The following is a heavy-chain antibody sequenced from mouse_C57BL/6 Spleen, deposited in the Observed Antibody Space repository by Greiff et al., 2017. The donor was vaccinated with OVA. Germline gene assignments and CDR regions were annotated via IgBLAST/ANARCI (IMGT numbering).Heavy chain of an antibody. J-gene: IGHJ1*03. CDR2: ISSGGDYI. Sequence: EVQVVESGEGLVKPGGSLKLSCAASGFTFSSYAMSWVRQTPEKRLEWVAYISSGGDYIYYADTVKGRFTISRDNARNTLYLQMSSLKSEDTAMYYCTRDGSSYGYFDVWGTGTTVTVSS. CDR1: GFTFSSYA. D-gene: IGHD1-1*01. V-gene: IGHV5-9-1*02. CDR3: TRDGSSYGYFDV.